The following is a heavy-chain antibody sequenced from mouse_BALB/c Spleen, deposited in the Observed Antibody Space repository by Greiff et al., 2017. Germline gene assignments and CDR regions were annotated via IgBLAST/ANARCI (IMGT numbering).Heavy chain of an antibody. Sequence: VQLQQSGAELVKPGASVKLSCKASGYTFTSYWMHWVKQRPGQGLEWIGEINPSNGRTNYNEKFKSKATLTVDKSSSTAYMQLSSLTSEDSAVYDCALTTHYWGQGTTLTVSS. CDR3: ALTTHY. D-gene: IGHD1-1*01. V-gene: IGHV1S81*02. CDR1: GYTFTSYW. J-gene: IGHJ2*01. CDR2: INPSNGRT.